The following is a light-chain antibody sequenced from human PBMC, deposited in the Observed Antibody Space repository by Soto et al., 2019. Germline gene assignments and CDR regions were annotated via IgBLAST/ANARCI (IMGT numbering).Light chain of an antibody. J-gene: IGLJ3*02. Sequence: QSALTQPASVSGSPGQLITISCTGTSSDVGGYNYVSWYQHHPGKAPKLMIYNVSDRPSGVSNRFSGSKSGNTASLTISWLQAEDEADYYCSSYTTISTVVFGGGTKLTVL. CDR2: NVS. CDR3: SSYTTISTVV. CDR1: SSDVGGYNY. V-gene: IGLV2-14*03.